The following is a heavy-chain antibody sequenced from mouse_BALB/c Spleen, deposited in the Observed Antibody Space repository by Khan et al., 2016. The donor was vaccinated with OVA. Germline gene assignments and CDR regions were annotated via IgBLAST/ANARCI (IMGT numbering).Heavy chain of an antibody. J-gene: IGHJ2*01. V-gene: IGHV5-6-3*01. CDR2: INSNGGST. Sequence: VQLKESGGGLAQPGGSLKLSCAASGFTFSSYGMSWVRQTPDKRLELVATINSNGGSTYYPDSVKGRFTISRDNAKNTLYLQMSSLKSEDTAMYYCARMARTINWGQGTTLTVSS. CDR3: ARMARTIN. CDR1: GFTFSSYG.